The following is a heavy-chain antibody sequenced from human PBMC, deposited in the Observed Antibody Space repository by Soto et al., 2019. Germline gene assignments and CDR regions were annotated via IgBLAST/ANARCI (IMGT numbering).Heavy chain of an antibody. CDR2: INPNSGGT. CDR1: GYTFTGYY. V-gene: IGHV1-2*04. CDR3: AREKSGGLDSSGYYYRFLY. D-gene: IGHD3-22*01. J-gene: IGHJ4*02. Sequence: ASVKVSCKASGYTFTGYYMHWVRQAPGQGLEWMGWINPNSGGTNYAQKFQGWVTMTRDTSISTAYMELSRLRSDDTAVYYCAREKSGGLDSSGYYYRFLYWGQGTLVTVSS.